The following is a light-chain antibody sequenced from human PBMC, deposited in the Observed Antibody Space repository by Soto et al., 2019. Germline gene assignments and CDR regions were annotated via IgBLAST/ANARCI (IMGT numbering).Light chain of an antibody. CDR1: SSDVGSYNL. Sequence: QSVLTQPASVSGSPGQSITISCTGTSSDVGSYNLVSWYQQHPGKAPKLMIYEVTKRPSGISNRFSGSKSGNTASLTISGLQAEEAADYPCCSYDGRSPVVFGGGTKLTVL. J-gene: IGLJ2*01. V-gene: IGLV2-23*02. CDR3: CSYDGRSPVV. CDR2: EVT.